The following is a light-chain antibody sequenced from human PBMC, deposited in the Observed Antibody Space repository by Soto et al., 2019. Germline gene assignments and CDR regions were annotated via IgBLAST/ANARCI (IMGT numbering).Light chain of an antibody. CDR3: SSFTRSGTPV. J-gene: IGLJ3*02. CDR2: DVA. V-gene: IGLV2-14*03. CDR1: SSDVGFYSY. Sequence: QSALTQPASVSESPGQSITISCTGTSSDVGFYSYVSWYQHHPGNAPKLLLYDVANRPSGVSNRFSGSKSDNTAYLSISGLQAEDEADYYCSSFTRSGTPVFGGGTKLTVL.